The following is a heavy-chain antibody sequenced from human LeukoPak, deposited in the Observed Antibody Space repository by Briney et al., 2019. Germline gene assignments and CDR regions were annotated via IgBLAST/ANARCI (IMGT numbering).Heavy chain of an antibody. Sequence: ASVKVSCKASGYTFTSYDINWVRQAAGQRLEWMGWMNPNSGNTGYAQKFQGRVTITRNTSISTAYMELSSLRSEDTAVHYCARGGDSGYDSYMDVWGKGTTVTISS. J-gene: IGHJ6*03. V-gene: IGHV1-8*03. D-gene: IGHD5-12*01. CDR3: ARGGDSGYDSYMDV. CDR1: GYTFTSYD. CDR2: MNPNSGNT.